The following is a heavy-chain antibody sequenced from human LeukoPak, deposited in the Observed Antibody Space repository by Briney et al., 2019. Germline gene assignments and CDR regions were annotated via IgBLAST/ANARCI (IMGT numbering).Heavy chain of an antibody. CDR3: ARGRGGSYFFGRRDRYYFDY. CDR2: IYYSGST. D-gene: IGHD1-26*01. J-gene: IGHJ4*02. CDR1: GGSISSSSYY. V-gene: IGHV4-39*07. Sequence: KSSETLSLTCTVSGGSISSSSYYWGWIRQPPGKGLEWIGSIYYSGSTYYNPSLKSRVTISVDTSKNQFSLKLSSVTAADTAVYYCARGRGGSYFFGRRDRYYFDYWGQGTLVTVSS.